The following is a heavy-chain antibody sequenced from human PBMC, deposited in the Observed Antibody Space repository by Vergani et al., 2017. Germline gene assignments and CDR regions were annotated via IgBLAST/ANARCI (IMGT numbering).Heavy chain of an antibody. J-gene: IGHJ6*03. D-gene: IGHD4-11*01. CDR1: GGPFTSYH. V-gene: IGHV4-34*01. CDR2: IEHTGRP. Sequence: QVQLQQWGGGLLKPSETLFLPCVVNGGPFTSYHWTWIRQSPGEGLEWVGDIEHTGRPDYNPSLKSRLTMSVDKSRNQFSLTLNSVTATDTAIYCCARVNTETNGHLYYYYYMDVWGQGTAVTVS. CDR3: ARVNTETNGHLYYYYYMDV.